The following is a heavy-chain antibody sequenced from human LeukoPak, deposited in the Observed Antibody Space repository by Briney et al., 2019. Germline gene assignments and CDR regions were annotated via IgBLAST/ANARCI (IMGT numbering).Heavy chain of an antibody. CDR1: GGSISSYY. Sequence: PSETLSLTCTVSGGSISSYYWSWIRQPPVKGLEWIGYIYYSGSTNYNPSLKSRVTISVDTSKNQFSLKLSSVTAADTAVYYCARTGIAVAGVDYWGQGTLVTVSS. D-gene: IGHD6-19*01. V-gene: IGHV4-59*01. CDR2: IYYSGST. CDR3: ARTGIAVAGVDY. J-gene: IGHJ4*02.